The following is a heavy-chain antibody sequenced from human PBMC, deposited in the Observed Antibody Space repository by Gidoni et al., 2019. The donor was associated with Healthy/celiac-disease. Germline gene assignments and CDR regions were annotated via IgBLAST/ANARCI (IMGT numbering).Heavy chain of an antibody. J-gene: IGHJ4*02. CDR2: ISYDGSNK. CDR3: AKYACIAVAGPRERYFDY. Sequence: QVQLVESGGGVVQPGRSLRLSCAASGFTFSSYGMHWVRQAPGKGLEWVAVISYDGSNKYYADSVKGRFTISRDNSKNTLYLQMNSLRAEDTAVYYCAKYACIAVAGPRERYFDYWGQGTLVTVSS. V-gene: IGHV3-30*18. D-gene: IGHD6-19*01. CDR1: GFTFSSYG.